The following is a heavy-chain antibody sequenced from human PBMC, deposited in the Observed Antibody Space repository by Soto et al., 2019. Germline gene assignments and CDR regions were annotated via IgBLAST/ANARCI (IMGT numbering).Heavy chain of an antibody. CDR3: ARSRYYYDSSGYSDFDY. CDR1: GYTFTSYG. D-gene: IGHD3-22*01. J-gene: IGHJ4*02. Sequence: ASVKVSCKASGYTFTSYGISWVRQAPGQGLEWMGWISAYNGNTEYAENLQGRVTMTTDTSTSTAYMELSSLRSEDTAVYYCARSRYYYDSSGYSDFDYWGQGTLVTVSS. V-gene: IGHV1-18*01. CDR2: ISAYNGNT.